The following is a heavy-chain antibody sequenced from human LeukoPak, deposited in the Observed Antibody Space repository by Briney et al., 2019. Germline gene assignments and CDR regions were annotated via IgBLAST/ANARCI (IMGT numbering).Heavy chain of an antibody. CDR2: ISSSSSYI. V-gene: IGHV3-21*01. D-gene: IGHD6-13*01. Sequence: GGSLRLSCAASGFTFSSYSMNWVRQAPGKGLEWVSSISSSSSYIYYADSVKGRFTISRDNAENSLYLQMNSLRAEDTAVYYCARGGTIAAAGNAWGQGTLVTVSS. CDR1: GFTFSSYS. J-gene: IGHJ4*02. CDR3: ARGGTIAAAGNA.